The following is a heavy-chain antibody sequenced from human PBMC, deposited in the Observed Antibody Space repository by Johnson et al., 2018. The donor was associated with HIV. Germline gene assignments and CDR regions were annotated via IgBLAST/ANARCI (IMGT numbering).Heavy chain of an antibody. CDR3: ARGIAAAGSDAFDI. CDR1: GFTFSSYW. V-gene: IGHV3-7*02. J-gene: IGHJ3*02. Sequence: VQLVESGGGVVQPGRSLRLSCAASGFTFSSYWMSWVRQAPGKGLEWVANIKQDGSEKYYVDSVKGRFTISRDNSKNTLYIQMNSLSAEDTAVYYCARGIAAAGSDAFDIWGQGTMVTVSS. CDR2: IKQDGSEK. D-gene: IGHD6-13*01.